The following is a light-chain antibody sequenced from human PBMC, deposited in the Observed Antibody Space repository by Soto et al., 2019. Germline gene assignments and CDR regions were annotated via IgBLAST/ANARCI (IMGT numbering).Light chain of an antibody. CDR1: QSISRW. J-gene: IGKJ1*01. CDR2: DAS. CDR3: QHYKMYSPWT. V-gene: IGKV1-5*01. Sequence: DIQMTQSPSTQSASIGDRVTITCRASQSISRWLAWYQQKPGKAPKLLIYDASSLQSGVPSRFSGSGSGTEFTLTISSLQPDDFATYYCQHYKMYSPWTFGQGTKVDIK.